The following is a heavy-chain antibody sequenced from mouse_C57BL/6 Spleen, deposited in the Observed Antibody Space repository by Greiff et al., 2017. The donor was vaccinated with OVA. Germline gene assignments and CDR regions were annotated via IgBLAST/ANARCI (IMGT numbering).Heavy chain of an antibody. CDR2: INYDGSST. V-gene: IGHV5-16*01. CDR3: ARDRGYYDYDY. CDR1: GFTFSDYY. J-gene: IGHJ2*01. Sequence: EVQLVESEGGLVQPGSSMKLSCTASGFTFSDYYMAWVRQVPEKGLEWVANINYDGSSTYYLDSLKSRFIISRDNAKNILYLQMSSLKSEDTATYYCARDRGYYDYDYWGQGTTLTVSS. D-gene: IGHD2-4*01.